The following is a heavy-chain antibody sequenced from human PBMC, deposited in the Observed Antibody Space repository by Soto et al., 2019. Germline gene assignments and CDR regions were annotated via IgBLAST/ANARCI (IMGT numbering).Heavy chain of an antibody. J-gene: IGHJ3*02. D-gene: IGHD2-8*02. Sequence: GVSLSHSCRAAEFICGIYDMSWVRQAPGKGLEWVSTILVDGRTFYVDSVKGRFTISRDSSQNTVYLQMNSLTAGDTALYYCAKATATGGRAFDICGQGTMVTVSS. CDR2: ILVDGRT. V-gene: IGHV3-23*01. CDR3: AKATATGGRAFDI. CDR1: EFICGIYD.